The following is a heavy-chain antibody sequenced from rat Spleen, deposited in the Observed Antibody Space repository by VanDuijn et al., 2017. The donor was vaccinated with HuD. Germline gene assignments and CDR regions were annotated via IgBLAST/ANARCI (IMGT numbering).Heavy chain of an antibody. V-gene: IGHV5-58*01. CDR2: IDTDGSRT. D-gene: IGHD1-4*01. CDR1: GFTFNRYW. Sequence: EVQLVETGGGLVQPGRSLKLSCVASGFTFNRYWMYWVRQAPGKGLEWVSSIDTDGSRTYYPDSVRGRFTISRDNAENTVYLQMNSLRSEDTATYYCARVGTRVSRFAYWGQGTLVTVSS. CDR3: ARVGTRVSRFAY. J-gene: IGHJ3*01.